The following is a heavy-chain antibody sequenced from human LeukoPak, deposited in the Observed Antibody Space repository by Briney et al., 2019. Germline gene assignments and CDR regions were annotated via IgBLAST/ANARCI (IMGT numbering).Heavy chain of an antibody. CDR1: GFTVSSNY. D-gene: IGHD3-16*01. CDR3: ATRGGVGRNNWFDP. J-gene: IGHJ5*02. CDR2: IYGGGST. Sequence: PGGSLRLSCAASGFTVSSNYMSWVRQAPGKGLEWVSIIYGGGSTYYADSVMGRFTISRHNSKNTLYLQMNSLRAEDTAVYYCATRGGVGRNNWFDPWGQGTLVTVSS. V-gene: IGHV3-53*04.